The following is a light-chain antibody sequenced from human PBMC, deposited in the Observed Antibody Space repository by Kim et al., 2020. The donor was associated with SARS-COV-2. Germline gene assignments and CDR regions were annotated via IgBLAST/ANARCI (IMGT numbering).Light chain of an antibody. V-gene: IGLV2-14*03. CDR1: SSDVSGYNY. CDR2: DVS. Sequence: QSITISFTGTSSDVSGYNYVSWYQQHPGKAPKLMIYDVSNRPSGVSNRFSGSKSGNTASLTISGLQAEDEADYYCSSYTSSSTPYVFGTGTKVTVL. CDR3: SSYTSSSTPYV. J-gene: IGLJ1*01.